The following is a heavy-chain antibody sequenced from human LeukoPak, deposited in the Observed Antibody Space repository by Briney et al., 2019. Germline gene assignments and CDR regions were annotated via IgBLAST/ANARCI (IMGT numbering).Heavy chain of an antibody. CDR3: ARGRKYDFWSGYQPGRYDAFDI. Sequence: PGGSLRLSCAASGFTFSSYAMHWVRQAPGKGLGWVAVISYDGSNKYYADSEKGRFTISRDNSKNTLYLQMNSLRAEDTAVYYCARGRKYDFWSGYQPGRYDAFDIWGQGTMVTVSS. D-gene: IGHD3-3*01. CDR1: GFTFSSYA. V-gene: IGHV3-30-3*01. J-gene: IGHJ3*02. CDR2: ISYDGSNK.